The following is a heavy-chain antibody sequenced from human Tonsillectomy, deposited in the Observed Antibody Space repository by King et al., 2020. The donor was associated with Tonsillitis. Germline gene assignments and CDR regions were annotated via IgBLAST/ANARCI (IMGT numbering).Heavy chain of an antibody. CDR2: IGTAGDT. CDR1: GFTFSSYD. V-gene: IGHV3-13*01. Sequence: VQLVESGGGLVQPGGSLRLSCAASGFTFSSYDMHWVRHATGRGLEWVSAIGTAGDTYYPGSVKGRFTISRENAKNSLYLQMNSLRAGDTAVYYCARGPGVGGMDVWGQGTTVTVSS. CDR3: ARGPGVGGMDV. D-gene: IGHD1-26*01. J-gene: IGHJ6*02.